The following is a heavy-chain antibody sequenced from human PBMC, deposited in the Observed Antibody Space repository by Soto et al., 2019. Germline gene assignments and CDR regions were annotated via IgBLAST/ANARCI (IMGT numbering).Heavy chain of an antibody. CDR1: GFTFSSYA. CDR3: AKRNLVVRPPFDY. D-gene: IGHD2-15*01. J-gene: IGHJ4*02. V-gene: IGHV3-23*01. Sequence: GGSLRLSCAASGFTFSSYAVGWVRQAPGKGLEWVSTISGSCGGIYYADSVKGRFTISRDNSKNTLDLQMNSLRAEYTAVYYCAKRNLVVRPPFDYWGQGALVTVSS. CDR2: ISGSCGGI.